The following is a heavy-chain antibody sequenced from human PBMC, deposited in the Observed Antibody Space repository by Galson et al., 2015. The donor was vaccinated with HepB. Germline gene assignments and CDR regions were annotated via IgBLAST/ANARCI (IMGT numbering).Heavy chain of an antibody. J-gene: IGHJ4*02. Sequence: SLRLSCAASGFTFSNAWMSWVRQAPGKGLEWVGRIKSNTDGGTTDYAAPVKGRFTISRDDSKNTLYLQMNSLKTEDTAVYYCTTDAVGATTLEDYWGQGTLVTVSS. V-gene: IGHV3-15*01. CDR3: TTDAVGATTLEDY. CDR2: IKSNTDGGTT. D-gene: IGHD1-26*01. CDR1: GFTFSNAW.